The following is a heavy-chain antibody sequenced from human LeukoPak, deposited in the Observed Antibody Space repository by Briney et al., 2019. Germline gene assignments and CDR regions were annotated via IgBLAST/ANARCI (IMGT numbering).Heavy chain of an antibody. CDR2: IDWDDDK. D-gene: IGHD6-19*01. Sequence: SGPTLVNPTQTLTLTCTFSGFSLSTSGMCVSWIRQPPGKAPEWLALIDWDDDKYYSTSLKTRLTISKDTSKNQVVLTMTNMDPVDTATYYCARTLYSSGSWVYDPWGQGTLVTVSS. V-gene: IGHV2-70*01. CDR3: ARTLYSSGSWVYDP. CDR1: GFSLSTSGMC. J-gene: IGHJ5*02.